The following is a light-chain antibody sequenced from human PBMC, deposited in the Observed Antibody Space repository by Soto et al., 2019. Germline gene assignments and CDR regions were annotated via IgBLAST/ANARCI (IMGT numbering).Light chain of an antibody. CDR3: LLHNSHPPLT. V-gene: IGKV1-17*01. CDR1: QGSRND. Sequence: DIQMTQSPSSLSASVGDRVTITCRASQGSRNDLGWCQQKPGKAPKRLIYAASSLQSGVPSRFSGSGSETDFTLTFSSLQPEDFATYYCLLHNSHPPLTFGGGTKVEIK. J-gene: IGKJ4*01. CDR2: AAS.